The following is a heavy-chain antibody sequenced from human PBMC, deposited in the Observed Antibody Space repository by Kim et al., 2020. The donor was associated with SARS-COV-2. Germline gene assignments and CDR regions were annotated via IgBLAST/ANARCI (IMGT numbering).Heavy chain of an antibody. V-gene: IGHV1-46*01. D-gene: IGHD6-19*01. J-gene: IGHJ5*02. CDR3: ARANSGGLDP. Sequence: ASVKVSCKASGYALTTDHMHWVRQAPGQGLEWMGIINPSGGSTTYAQKFQGRVIMTRDTSTSTVYMELSSLRSDDTAVYYCARANSGGLDPWGQGILVTVSS. CDR2: INPSGGST. CDR1: GYALTTDH.